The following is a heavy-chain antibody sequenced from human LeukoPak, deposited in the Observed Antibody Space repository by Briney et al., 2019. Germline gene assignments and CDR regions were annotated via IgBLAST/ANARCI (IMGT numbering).Heavy chain of an antibody. Sequence: GGSLRLSCAASGFTFSSHWMSWGGQAPGKGLEWVATIKADGSEKYYVDSVKGRFTISRDNAKKSFYLQMNSLRTEDTAVYYCARARGMDVWGQGTTVTVSS. CDR2: IKADGSEK. CDR1: GFTFSSHW. CDR3: ARARGMDV. J-gene: IGHJ6*02. V-gene: IGHV3-7*04.